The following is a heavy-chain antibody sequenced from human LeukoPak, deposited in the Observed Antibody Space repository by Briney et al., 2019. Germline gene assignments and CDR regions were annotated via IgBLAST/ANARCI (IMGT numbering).Heavy chain of an antibody. Sequence: SETLSLTCSVSGGSLYRYYWTWIRQPPGKGLEWIGHIYYGGTTNYNPSLKSRVTMSIDTSKNQFSLKLESVTAADTAAYYCARAGTVVGADFDYWGQGTLVSVSS. CDR2: IYYGGTT. CDR1: GGSLYRYY. D-gene: IGHD1-26*01. V-gene: IGHV4-59*01. J-gene: IGHJ4*02. CDR3: ARAGTVVGADFDY.